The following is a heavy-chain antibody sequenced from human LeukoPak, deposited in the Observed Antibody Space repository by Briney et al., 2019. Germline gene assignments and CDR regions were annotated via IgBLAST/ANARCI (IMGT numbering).Heavy chain of an antibody. CDR2: INPNSGGT. D-gene: IGHD3-3*01. J-gene: IGHJ4*02. CDR1: GYTFTGYY. V-gene: IGHV1-2*02. CDR3: ARVPTYDFWSGYSHDNYFDY. Sequence: ASVKVSCKASGYTFTGYYMHWVRQAPGQGLEWMGWINPNSGGTNYAQKFQGGVTMTRDTSISTAYMELSRLRSDDTAVYYCARVPTYDFWSGYSHDNYFDYWGQGTLVTVSS.